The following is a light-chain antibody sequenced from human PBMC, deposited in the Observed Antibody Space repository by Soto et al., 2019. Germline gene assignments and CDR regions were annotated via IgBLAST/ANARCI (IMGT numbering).Light chain of an antibody. Sequence: QSALTQPASVSGSPGQSISISCTGASSDVGDDNFVSWYQQHPGKAPRLLIYEISDRPSGVSNRFSGSKSGNTASLTISGRQTEDEADYYCSAYTTCPTCEFGGGTKLTVL. V-gene: IGLV2-14*03. CDR2: EIS. J-gene: IGLJ2*01. CDR3: SAYTTCPTCE. CDR1: SSDVGDDNF.